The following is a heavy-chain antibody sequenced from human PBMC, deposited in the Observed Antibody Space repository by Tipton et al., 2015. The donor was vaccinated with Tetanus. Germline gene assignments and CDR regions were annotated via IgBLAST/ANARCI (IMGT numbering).Heavy chain of an antibody. CDR2: IYYSGST. Sequence: TLSLTCTVSGDSVSSGSYYWSWIRQSPGKGLEWIGYIYYSGSTNYNPSLESRVTISVDTSKNQFSLKLRSVTAADTAVYYCARLYSYGSLYWFDPWGQGTLVTVSS. V-gene: IGHV4-61*01. CDR1: GDSVSSGSYY. D-gene: IGHD5-18*01. J-gene: IGHJ5*02. CDR3: ARLYSYGSLYWFDP.